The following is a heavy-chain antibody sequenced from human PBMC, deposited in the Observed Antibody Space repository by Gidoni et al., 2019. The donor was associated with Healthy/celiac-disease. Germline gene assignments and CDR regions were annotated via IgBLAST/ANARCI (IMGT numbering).Heavy chain of an antibody. Sequence: QLQLQESRPGLVKPSETLSLACTVSGGSISRSSYYWCVIRQPPGKGLEWIGSIYWSARTYYNPSLKLRVTISVDTSNYQFSLKLSSVTAAYTAVYYCARTPGRPWYRSIPVPWGQGTLVTVSS. V-gene: IGHV4-39*01. CDR2: IYWSART. J-gene: IGHJ5*02. CDR3: ARTPGRPWYRSIPVP. D-gene: IGHD6-13*01. CDR1: GGSISRSSYY.